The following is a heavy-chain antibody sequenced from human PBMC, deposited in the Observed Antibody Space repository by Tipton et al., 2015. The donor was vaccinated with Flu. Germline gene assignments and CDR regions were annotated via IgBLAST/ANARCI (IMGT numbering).Heavy chain of an antibody. Sequence: TLSLTCTVSGGSISSYYWSWIRQPAGKGLEWIGRIYTSGSTNYNPSLKSRATMSVDTSKNQFSLKLSSVTAADTAVYYCARDGGRITMIVGGAFDIWGQGTMVTVSS. J-gene: IGHJ3*02. V-gene: IGHV4-4*07. D-gene: IGHD3-22*01. CDR1: GGSISSYY. CDR2: IYTSGST. CDR3: ARDGGRITMIVGGAFDI.